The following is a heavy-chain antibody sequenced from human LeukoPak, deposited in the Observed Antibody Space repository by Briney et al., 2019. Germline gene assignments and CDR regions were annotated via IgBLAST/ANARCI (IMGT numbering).Heavy chain of an antibody. CDR2: IRYDGSNK. D-gene: IGHD2-2*02. J-gene: IGHJ4*02. CDR1: GFTFSSYG. Sequence: GGSLRLSCAASGFTFSSYGMHWVRQAPGKGLEWVAFIRYDGSNKYYADSVKGRFTISRDNSKNTLYLQMNSLRAEDTAVYYCAKEGATAIRCLDYWGQGTLVTVSS. CDR3: AKEGATAIRCLDY. V-gene: IGHV3-30*02.